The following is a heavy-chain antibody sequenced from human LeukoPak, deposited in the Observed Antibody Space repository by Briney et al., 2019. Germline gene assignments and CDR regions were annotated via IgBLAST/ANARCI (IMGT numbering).Heavy chain of an antibody. CDR2: IIPIFGTA. CDR3: ARGPPQMATLDY. J-gene: IGHJ4*02. D-gene: IGHD5-24*01. Sequence: GASEKVSCKASGGTCSSDAISWVRQATGQWLEWMGGIIPIFGTANYAQKFQGRVTITADESTSTAYMELSSLRSEDTAVYYCARGPPQMATLDYWGQGTLVTVSS. V-gene: IGHV1-69*13. CDR1: GGTCSSDA.